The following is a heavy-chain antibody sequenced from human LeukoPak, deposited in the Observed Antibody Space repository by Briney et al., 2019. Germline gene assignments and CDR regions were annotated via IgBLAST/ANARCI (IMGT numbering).Heavy chain of an antibody. Sequence: GGSLRLSCAASGFTFSSYAMHWVRQAPGKGLEWVAVISYDGSNKYYADSVKGRFTISRDNSKNTLYLQMNSLRAEDTAVYYCAKDAYWGQGTLVTVSS. J-gene: IGHJ4*02. CDR3: AKDAY. V-gene: IGHV3-30*04. CDR1: GFTFSSYA. CDR2: ISYDGSNK.